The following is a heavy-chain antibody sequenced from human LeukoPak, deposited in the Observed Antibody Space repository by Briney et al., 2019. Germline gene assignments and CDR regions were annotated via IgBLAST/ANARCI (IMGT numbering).Heavy chain of an antibody. J-gene: IGHJ4*02. CDR3: ARAGYYDFWSGYSHFDY. Sequence: SETLSLTCTVSEGSISSYYWSWIRQPPGKGLEWIGYIYYSGSTYYNPSLKSRVTISVDTSKNQFSLKLSSVTAADTAVYYCARAGYYDFWSGYSHFDYWGQGTLVTVSS. CDR1: EGSISSYY. D-gene: IGHD3-3*01. CDR2: IYYSGST. V-gene: IGHV4-30-4*08.